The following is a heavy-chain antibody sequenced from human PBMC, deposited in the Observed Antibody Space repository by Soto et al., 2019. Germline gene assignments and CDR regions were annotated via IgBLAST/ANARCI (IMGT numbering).Heavy chain of an antibody. Sequence: SDTLSLTCTVSGGSISSGDYYWSWIRQPPGKGLEWIGYIYYSGSTYYNPSLKSRVTISVDTSKNQFSLKLSSVTAADTAVYYCARAMVVTQNWFDPWGQGTLVTAPQ. CDR2: IYYSGST. J-gene: IGHJ5*02. V-gene: IGHV4-30-4*02. CDR3: ARAMVVTQNWFDP. CDR1: GGSISSGDYY. D-gene: IGHD2-21*02.